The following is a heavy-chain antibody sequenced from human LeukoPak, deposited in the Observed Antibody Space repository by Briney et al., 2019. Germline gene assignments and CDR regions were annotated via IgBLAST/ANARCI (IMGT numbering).Heavy chain of an antibody. J-gene: IGHJ4*02. V-gene: IGHV3-7*01. D-gene: IGHD3-22*01. Sequence: GGSLRLSCAASGFTFSSYWMGWVRQAPGKGLEWVVNIKQDGSEKYYVDSVKGRFTISRDNAKNSLYLQMNSLRVEDTAVYYCARTGCYYDSGGYPIGGYYFDYWGQGTLVTVPS. CDR3: ARTGCYYDSGGYPIGGYYFDY. CDR2: IKQDGSEK. CDR1: GFTFSSYW.